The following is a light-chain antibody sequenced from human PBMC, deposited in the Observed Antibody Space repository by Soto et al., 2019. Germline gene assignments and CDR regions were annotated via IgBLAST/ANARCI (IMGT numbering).Light chain of an antibody. CDR3: QQYYSTPPWT. CDR2: WAS. CDR1: QSVLYSSNNKNY. V-gene: IGKV4-1*01. J-gene: IGKJ1*01. Sequence: DIVMTQSPDSLAVSLGERATINCKSSQSVLYSSNNKNYLAWYQQKPGQPPKLLLYWASTRESGVPDRFSGGGSGTDFTLTISSLQAEDVAVYYCQQYYSTPPWTFGQGTKVEIK.